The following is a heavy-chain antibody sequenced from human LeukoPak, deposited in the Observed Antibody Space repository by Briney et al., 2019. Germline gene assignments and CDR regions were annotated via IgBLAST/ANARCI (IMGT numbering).Heavy chain of an antibody. CDR1: GFTFSSYG. J-gene: IGHJ4*02. Sequence: GRSLILSCAVSGFTFSSYGMYWVRQAPGKGLEWVAVISYDGGNKYYADSVKGRFTISRDNYKNTLYLQMNSLRAEDTAVFYCVKGQRYYYDNSGYYSDYFDYWGQGTLVTVSS. CDR2: ISYDGGNK. D-gene: IGHD3-22*01. CDR3: VKGQRYYYDNSGYYSDYFDY. V-gene: IGHV3-30*18.